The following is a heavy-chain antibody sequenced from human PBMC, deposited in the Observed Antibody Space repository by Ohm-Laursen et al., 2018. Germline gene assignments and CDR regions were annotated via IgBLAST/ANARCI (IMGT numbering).Heavy chain of an antibody. CDR2: ISSAGSTI. J-gene: IGHJ4*01. D-gene: IGHD1-1*01. Sequence: SLRLSCAASGFIFSSFEMNWVRQAPGKGLEWLSYISSAGSTIYYADSVKGRFTISRDNAKKTLYLQMNSLRAEDTAVYYCVRGWGTFYFDSWGHGTLVTVSS. CDR1: GFIFSSFE. CDR3: VRGWGTFYFDS. V-gene: IGHV3-48*03.